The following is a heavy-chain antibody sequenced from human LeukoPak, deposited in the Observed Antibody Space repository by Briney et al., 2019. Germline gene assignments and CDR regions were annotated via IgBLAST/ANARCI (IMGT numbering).Heavy chain of an antibody. D-gene: IGHD1-26*01. CDR3: ARDLTPDALGASMGGDY. V-gene: IGHV3-66*01. CDR1: GFTVSSNY. Sequence: GGSLRLSCAASGFTVSSNYMSWVRQAPGKGLEWVSVIYSGGSTYYADSVKGRFTISRDNSKNTLYPQMNSLRAEDAGVYYCARDLTPDALGASMGGDYWGQGTLVTVSS. CDR2: IYSGGST. J-gene: IGHJ4*02.